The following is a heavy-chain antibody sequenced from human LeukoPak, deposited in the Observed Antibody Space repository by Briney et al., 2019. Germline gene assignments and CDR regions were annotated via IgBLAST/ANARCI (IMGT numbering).Heavy chain of an antibody. CDR3: AKTNGLRDAFDI. J-gene: IGHJ3*02. Sequence: GGSLRLSCAASGFTISDYAMSWVRQAPGKGLEWVSLISTSGASTYYADSVKGRFILSRDNSENTLSLQMNSLRAGDTAVYYCAKTNGLRDAFDIWGQGTMVTVSS. CDR2: ISTSGAST. V-gene: IGHV3-23*01. D-gene: IGHD2-8*01. CDR1: GFTISDYA.